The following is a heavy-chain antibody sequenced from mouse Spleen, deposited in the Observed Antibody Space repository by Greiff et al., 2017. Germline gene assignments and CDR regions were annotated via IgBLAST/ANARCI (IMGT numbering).Heavy chain of an antibody. J-gene: IGHJ4*01. V-gene: IGHV1-39*01. CDR3: ASPDYYDSSYAMDY. CDR1: GYSFTDYN. CDR2: INPNYGTT. D-gene: IGHD1-1*01. Sequence: EVQLQQSGPELVKPGASVKISCKASGYSFTDYNMNWVKQSNGKSLEWIGVINPNYGTTSYNQKFKGKATLTVDQSSSTAYMQLNSLTSEDSAVYYCASPDYYDSSYAMDYWGQGTSVTVAS.